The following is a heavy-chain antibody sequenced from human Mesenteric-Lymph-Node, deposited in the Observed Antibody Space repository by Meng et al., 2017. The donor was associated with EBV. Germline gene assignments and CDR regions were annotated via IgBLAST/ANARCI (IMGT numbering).Heavy chain of an antibody. V-gene: IGHV4-34*01. Sequence: VDLQEWGPVLLKRAETLSLACAAYGAALGGRYGGWMRQPPGKGLEWIGEMDSTGNTKYIPSLKSRVTISLDTSRNQLSLKLTSVSAADTAVYFCSIWDTGALQNYWGPGTLVTVSS. J-gene: IGHJ4*02. CDR2: MDSTGNT. D-gene: IGHD5-18*01. CDR1: GAALGGRY. CDR3: SIWDTGALQNY.